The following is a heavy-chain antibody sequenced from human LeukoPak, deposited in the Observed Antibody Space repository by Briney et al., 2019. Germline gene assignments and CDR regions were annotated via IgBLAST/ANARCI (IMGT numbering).Heavy chain of an antibody. Sequence: GGSLRLSCAASGFTFNISEMNWVRQAPGKGLEWVSYISGTGTTTYYADSVKGRFTISRDIAQNSLYLQMNGLRAEDTAVYYCARSGSYRLDYWGQGTLVTVSS. V-gene: IGHV3-48*03. D-gene: IGHD1-26*01. CDR2: ISGTGTTT. J-gene: IGHJ4*02. CDR3: ARSGSYRLDY. CDR1: GFTFNISE.